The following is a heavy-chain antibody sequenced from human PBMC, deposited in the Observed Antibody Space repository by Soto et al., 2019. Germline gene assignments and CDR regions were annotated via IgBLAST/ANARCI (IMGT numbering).Heavy chain of an antibody. CDR2: IYRSGST. D-gene: IGHD4-17*01. Sequence: SETLSLTCAVSGYSISSGSYWGWIRQSPGKGLEWIGTIYRSGSTYYSPSLKSRVTVSVDTSNNQFSLNLTSVTAADTAVYYCAKRTTTVGYYYGTDVWVQGTMGTVSS. CDR3: AKRTTTVGYYYGTDV. V-gene: IGHV4-38-2*01. CDR1: GYSISSGSY. J-gene: IGHJ6*02.